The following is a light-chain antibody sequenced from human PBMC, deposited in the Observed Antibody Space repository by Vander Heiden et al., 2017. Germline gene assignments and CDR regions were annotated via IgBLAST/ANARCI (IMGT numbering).Light chain of an antibody. V-gene: IGKV1-5*03. CDR1: QSVGSW. CDR2: KAS. J-gene: IGKJ4*01. CDR3: QKGNRTPLT. Sequence: DIQMTQSPSSLSASVGDRVTITCRASQSVGSWLAWYQQKPGKAPRLLIYKASSLQSGVPSRFSGSGSGTEFTLTITSLQPDDFATYFCQKGNRTPLTFGGGTKVEIK.